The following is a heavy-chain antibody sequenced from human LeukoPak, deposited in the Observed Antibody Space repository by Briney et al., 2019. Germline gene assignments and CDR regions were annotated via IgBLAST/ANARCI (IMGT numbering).Heavy chain of an antibody. V-gene: IGHV4-59*01. Sequence: SETLTLTCTVSGGSISSYYWSWIRQPPGKGLEWIGNIYDSGSTNYNPSLKSRVTISVDTSKNQCSLKLSSVTAADTAVYYCARQSISGSSLSYFDYWGQGTLVNVSS. D-gene: IGHD3-22*01. CDR2: IYDSGST. CDR1: GGSISSYY. J-gene: IGHJ4*02. CDR3: ARQSISGSSLSYFDY.